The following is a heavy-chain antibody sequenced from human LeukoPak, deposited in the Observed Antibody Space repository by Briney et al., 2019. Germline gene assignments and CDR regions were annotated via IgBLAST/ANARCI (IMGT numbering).Heavy chain of an antibody. CDR2: IYYSGST. J-gene: IGHJ4*02. D-gene: IGHD3-22*01. V-gene: IGHV4-39*07. CDR1: GGSIRSSSYY. CDR3: ARGYYDSSGYSNPFDY. Sequence: SETLSLTCTVSGGSIRSSSYYWGWIRQPPGKGLEWIGNIYYSGSTYYSPSLKSRVTVSVDTSKNQFSLRLTSVTAADTAVYYCARGYYDSSGYSNPFDYWGQGTLVTVSS.